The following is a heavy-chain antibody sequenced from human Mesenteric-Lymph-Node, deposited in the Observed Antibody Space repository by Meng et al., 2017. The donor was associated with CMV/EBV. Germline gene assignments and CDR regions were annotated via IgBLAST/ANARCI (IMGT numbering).Heavy chain of an antibody. CDR2: LSYDGNIK. V-gene: IGHV3-30-3*01. Sequence: GGSLRLSCASSGITFTTYALHWVRQAPGKGLEWVALLSYDGNIKFYADSVKGRFTISTDNSRNTLYLQMNSLRPEDTAVYYCAGTYGVDYWGQGTLVTVSS. CDR3: AGTYGVDY. J-gene: IGHJ4*02. CDR1: GITFTTYA. D-gene: IGHD4/OR15-4a*01.